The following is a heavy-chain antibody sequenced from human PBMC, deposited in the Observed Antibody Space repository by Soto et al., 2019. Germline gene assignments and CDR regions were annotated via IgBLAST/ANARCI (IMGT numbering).Heavy chain of an antibody. D-gene: IGHD2-2*01. J-gene: IGHJ4*02. CDR2: IYYSGST. V-gene: IGHV4-31*03. CDR3: ARYRREGVIVVVPALFDY. CDR1: GGSISSGGYY. Sequence: SETLSLTCTVSGGSISSGGYYWSWIRQHPGKGLEWIGYIYYSGSTYYNPSLKSRVTISVDTSKNQFSLKLSSVTAADTAVYYCARYRREGVIVVVPALFDYWGQGTLVTVSS.